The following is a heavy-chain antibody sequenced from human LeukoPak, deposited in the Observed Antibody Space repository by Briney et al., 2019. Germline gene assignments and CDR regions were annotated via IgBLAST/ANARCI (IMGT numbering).Heavy chain of an antibody. V-gene: IGHV1-2*02. D-gene: IGHD2-2*01. CDR2: INPNSGGT. J-gene: IGHJ5*02. CDR1: GYTFTGYY. Sequence: ASVKVSCKASGYTFTGYYMHWVRQAPGQGLEWMGWINPNSGGTNYAQKFQGRVTMTRDTSISIAYMDLSRLRSDDTAVYYCARGMGVLVPAATWFDPWGQGTLVTVSS. CDR3: ARGMGVLVPAATWFDP.